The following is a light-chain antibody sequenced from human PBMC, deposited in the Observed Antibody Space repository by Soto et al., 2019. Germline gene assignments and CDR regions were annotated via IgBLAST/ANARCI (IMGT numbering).Light chain of an antibody. V-gene: IGKV1-39*01. CDR1: QSISNY. CDR3: KQSYSTPRT. CDR2: AAS. J-gene: IGKJ1*01. Sequence: DIQMTQSPSSLSASVGDRDTITCRASQSISNYLNWYQQKPGKAPKLLMFAASSLQSGVPSRFSGGGSGTDFTLTISSLQPEDFATYYCKQSYSTPRTFGQGTKVEIK.